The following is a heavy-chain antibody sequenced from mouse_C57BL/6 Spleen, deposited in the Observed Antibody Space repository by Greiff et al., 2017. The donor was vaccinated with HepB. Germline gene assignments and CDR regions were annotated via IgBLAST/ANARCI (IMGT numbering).Heavy chain of an antibody. Sequence: VQLQQPGAELVKPGASVKLSCKASGYTFTSYWMHWVKQRPGQGLEWIGMIHPKSGSTNYNEKFKSKATLSVDKSSSTAYMQLSSLTSEDSAVYYCARSPYYGRDYAMDDWGQGTSVTVSS. J-gene: IGHJ4*01. V-gene: IGHV1-64*01. D-gene: IGHD1-1*01. CDR3: ARSPYYGRDYAMDD. CDR1: GYTFTSYW. CDR2: IHPKSGST.